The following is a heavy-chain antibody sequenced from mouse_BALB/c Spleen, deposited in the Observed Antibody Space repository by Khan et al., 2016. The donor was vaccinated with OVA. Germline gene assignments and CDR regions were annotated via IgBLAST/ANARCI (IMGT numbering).Heavy chain of an antibody. CDR2: INTYTGEP. D-gene: IGHD1-1*01. CDR1: GYTFTNYR. Sequence: QIQLVQSGPELKKPGETVKISCKASGYTFTNYRMNWMKQAPGKGLKWMGWINTYTGEPTYADDFKGRFAFSLETSASTAYLQINNLKNEDMGTDFCARESSYWYCDVWGAGTTVTGSS. V-gene: IGHV9-1*02. CDR3: ARESSYWYCDV. J-gene: IGHJ1*01.